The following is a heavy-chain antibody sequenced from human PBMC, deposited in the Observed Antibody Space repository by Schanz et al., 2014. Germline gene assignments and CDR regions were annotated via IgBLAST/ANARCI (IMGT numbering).Heavy chain of an antibody. V-gene: IGHV3-33*08. CDR1: GFTFSDHF. CDR3: ARVDSGYDSHLYYYYYYMDV. J-gene: IGHJ6*03. CDR2: ISYDGSSK. Sequence: QVYLVESGGDLVKPGGSLRLSCLASGFTFSDHFMDWVRQAPGKGLEWVALISYDGSSKNHADSVQGRFTISRDNSKNALYLQMDSLRAEDTAVYYCARVDSGYDSHLYYYYYYMDVWGKGTTXTVSS. D-gene: IGHD5-12*01.